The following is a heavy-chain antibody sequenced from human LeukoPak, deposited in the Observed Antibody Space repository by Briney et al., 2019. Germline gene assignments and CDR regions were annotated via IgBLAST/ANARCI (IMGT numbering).Heavy chain of an antibody. J-gene: IGHJ5*02. V-gene: IGHV5-51*01. CDR3: ARQPRYCSSTSCYRWFDP. CDR2: IYPGDSDT. CDR1: GYSFTSYW. Sequence: GESLKISCKGSGYSFTSYWIGWVRQMPGKGLEWMGIIYPGDSDTRYSPSFQGQDTISADKSISTAYLQWSSLKASDTAMYYCARQPRYCSSTSCYRWFDPWGQGTLATVSS. D-gene: IGHD2-2*01.